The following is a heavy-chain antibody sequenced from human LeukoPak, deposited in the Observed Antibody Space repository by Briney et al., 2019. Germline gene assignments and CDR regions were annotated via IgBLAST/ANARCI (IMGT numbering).Heavy chain of an antibody. D-gene: IGHD4-17*01. CDR2: IGSSGSYI. CDR3: ARGPVTRFEI. CDR1: GFTFSIYS. Sequence: GGSLRLSCAASGFTFSIYSMNWVRQAPGKGLEWVSSIGSSGSYIYYADSVKGRFTISRDNSNNTLYLQMNSLRAEDTAVYYCARGPVTRFEIWGQGTMVTVSS. J-gene: IGHJ3*02. V-gene: IGHV3-21*04.